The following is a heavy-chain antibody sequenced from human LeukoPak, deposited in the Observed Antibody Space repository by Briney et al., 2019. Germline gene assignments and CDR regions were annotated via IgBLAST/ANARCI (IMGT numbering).Heavy chain of an antibody. CDR3: ARRDEYCSSTSCETG. Sequence: ATVKVSCKASGYTFTSYDINWVRQATGQGLEWMGWMNPNSGNTGYAQKFQGRVTMTRNTSISTAYMELSSLRSEDTAVYYCARRDEYCSSTSCETGWGQGTLVTVSS. J-gene: IGHJ4*02. CDR1: GYTFTSYD. V-gene: IGHV1-8*01. D-gene: IGHD2-2*01. CDR2: MNPNSGNT.